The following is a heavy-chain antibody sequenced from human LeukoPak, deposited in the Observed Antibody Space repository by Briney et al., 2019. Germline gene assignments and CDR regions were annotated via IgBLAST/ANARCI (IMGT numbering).Heavy chain of an antibody. J-gene: IGHJ4*02. Sequence: GGSLRLSCAASGFTFSDYYMSWIRQAPGKGLEWVSYISSSGSTIYYADSVKGRFTISRDNAKNSLYLQMNSLRAEDTAVYYCAKDRSSGWLYYWGQGTLVTVSS. CDR2: ISSSGSTI. CDR1: GFTFSDYY. V-gene: IGHV3-11*04. CDR3: AKDRSSGWLYY. D-gene: IGHD6-19*01.